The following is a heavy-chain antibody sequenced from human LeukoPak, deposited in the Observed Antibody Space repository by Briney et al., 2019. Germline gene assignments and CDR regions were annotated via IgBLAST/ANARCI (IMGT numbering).Heavy chain of an antibody. CDR1: GYTFTGYY. V-gene: IGHV1-2*02. J-gene: IGHJ5*02. CDR3: ARDTIFGVVIMFDP. CDR2: INPNSGGT. Sequence: ASVKVSGKASGYTFTGYYMHWVRQAPGQGLEWMGWINPNSGGTNYAQKFQGRVTMTRDTSISTAYMELSRLRSDDTAVYHCARDTIFGVVIMFDPWGQGTLVTVSS. D-gene: IGHD3-3*01.